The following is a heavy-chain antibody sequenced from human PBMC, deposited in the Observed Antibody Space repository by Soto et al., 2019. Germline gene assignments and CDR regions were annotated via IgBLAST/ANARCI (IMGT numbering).Heavy chain of an antibody. CDR1: GFTFSSYA. Sequence: QVQLVESGGGVVQPGRSLRLSCAASGFTFSSYAMHWVRQAPGKGLEWVAVISYDGSNKYYADSVKGRFTISRDNSKNTLYLQMNSLIAEDTAVYDCASVLHRATDRFPYYYGMDVWGQGTTVTVSS. V-gene: IGHV3-30-3*01. J-gene: IGHJ6*02. CDR2: ISYDGSNK. D-gene: IGHD1-26*01. CDR3: ASVLHRATDRFPYYYGMDV.